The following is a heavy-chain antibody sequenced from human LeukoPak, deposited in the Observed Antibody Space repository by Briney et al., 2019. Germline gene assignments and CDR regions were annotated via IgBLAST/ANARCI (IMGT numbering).Heavy chain of an antibody. Sequence: ASVKVSCKASGYTFTSYDINWVRQATGQGLEWMGWMNPNSGNTGYAQKFQDRVTMTRNTSISTAYMELSSLRSEDTAVYYCARWDGGGKWLPLGYWGQGTLVTVSS. J-gene: IGHJ4*02. CDR3: ARWDGGGKWLPLGY. CDR1: GYTFTSYD. CDR2: MNPNSGNT. D-gene: IGHD5-12*01. V-gene: IGHV1-8*01.